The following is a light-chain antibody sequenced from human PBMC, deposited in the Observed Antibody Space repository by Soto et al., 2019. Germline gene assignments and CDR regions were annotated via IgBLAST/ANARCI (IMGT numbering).Light chain of an antibody. J-gene: IGKJ1*01. CDR3: QNFDSAPQT. V-gene: IGKV1-27*01. CDR1: QSISTH. CDR2: AAS. Sequence: DIQMTQSPSSLSASVGDRVTITCRASQSISTHLNWYQQKPGKAPNLLIYAASSLQSGVPSRFRGGGSGTEFTLTISSLQPEDVATYYCQNFDSAPQTFGQGTKVDIK.